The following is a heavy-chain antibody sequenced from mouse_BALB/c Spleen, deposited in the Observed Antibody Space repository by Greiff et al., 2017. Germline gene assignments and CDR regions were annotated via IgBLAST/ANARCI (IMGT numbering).Heavy chain of an antibody. Sequence: VMLVESGPGLVAPSQSLSITCTVSGFALTSYGVHWVRQPPAKGLDWLGVIWAGGSTNYNSALMSRLSISKDNSKSQVFLKMNSLQTDDTAMYYCARERYYYAKDYWGQGTSVTVSS. CDR2: IWAGGST. J-gene: IGHJ4*01. CDR1: GFALTSYG. CDR3: ARERYYYAKDY. V-gene: IGHV2-9*02.